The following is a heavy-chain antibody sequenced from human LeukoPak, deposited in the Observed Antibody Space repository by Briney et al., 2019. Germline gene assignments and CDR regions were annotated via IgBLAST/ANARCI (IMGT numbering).Heavy chain of an antibody. D-gene: IGHD1-1*01. CDR2: IYSGGST. J-gene: IGHJ4*02. CDR1: EFSVGSNY. Sequence: GESLRLSCAASEFSVGSNYMTWVRQAPGKGLEWVSLIYSGGSTYYADSVKGRFTISRDNSKNSLYLQMNSLRAEDTAVYYCAKGLERESRLDSWGQGTLVTVSS. V-gene: IGHV3-66*01. CDR3: AKGLERESRLDS.